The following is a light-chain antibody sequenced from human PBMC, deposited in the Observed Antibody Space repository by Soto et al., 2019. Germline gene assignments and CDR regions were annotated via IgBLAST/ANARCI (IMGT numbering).Light chain of an antibody. CDR1: QSVSSN. V-gene: IGKV3-15*01. CDR3: QQYNRWPPLT. J-gene: IGKJ4*01. Sequence: EIVMTQSPATLSVSPGERATLSCRASQSVSSNFAWYQQKPGQAPRLLIYDASTRATGIPARFSGSGSGTEFTLTISSLQSEDFAVYYCQQYNRWPPLTFGGGTKVEIK. CDR2: DAS.